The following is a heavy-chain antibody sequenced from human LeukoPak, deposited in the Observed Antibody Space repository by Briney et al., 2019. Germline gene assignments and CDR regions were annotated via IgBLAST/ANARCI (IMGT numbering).Heavy chain of an antibody. V-gene: IGHV3-30-3*01. J-gene: IGHJ3*02. CDR3: ARDMYGDYTVNDAFDI. CDR2: ISYDGSNK. CDR1: GFTFSSYA. Sequence: GGSLRLSCAASGFTFSSYAMHWVRQAPGKGLEWVAVISYDGSNKYYADSVKGRFTISRDNSKNTLYLQMNSLRAEDTAVYYCARDMYGDYTVNDAFDIWGQGIMVTVSS. D-gene: IGHD4-17*01.